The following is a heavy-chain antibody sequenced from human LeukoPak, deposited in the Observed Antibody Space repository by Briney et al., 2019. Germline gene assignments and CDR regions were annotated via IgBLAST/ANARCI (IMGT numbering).Heavy chain of an antibody. CDR3: ASLADPPFLDRWLTPFDY. D-gene: IGHD6-19*01. CDR2: INPGSGGT. V-gene: IGHV1-2*02. Sequence: WASVKDSCKASGYTLTGYYMHCVRQAPGQGLECMGWINPGSGGTNYAQKFQGRVTMTRDTSISTAYMELRWLRSDDTAVYYCASLADPPFLDRWLTPFDYWGQGTLVTVSS. J-gene: IGHJ4*02. CDR1: GYTLTGYY.